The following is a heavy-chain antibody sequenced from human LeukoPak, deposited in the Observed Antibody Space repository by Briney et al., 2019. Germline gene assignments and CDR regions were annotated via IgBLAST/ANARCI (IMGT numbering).Heavy chain of an antibody. V-gene: IGHV5-51*01. CDR1: GYSFTSYW. J-gene: IGHJ4*02. D-gene: IGHD5-24*01. CDR2: IYPGDSDT. Sequence: GESLKISCKGSGYSFTSYWIGWVRQMPGKGLEWMGIIYPGDSDTRYSPSFQGQVIISADKSISTAYLQWSSLKDSDTAMYYCARQEEMATILFDYWGQGTLVTVSS. CDR3: ARQEEMATILFDY.